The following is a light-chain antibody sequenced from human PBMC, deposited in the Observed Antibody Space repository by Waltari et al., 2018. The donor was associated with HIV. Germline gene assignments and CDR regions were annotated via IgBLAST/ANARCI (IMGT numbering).Light chain of an antibody. CDR2: STN. CDR3: VLYMGSGVWV. V-gene: IGLV8-61*01. CDR1: SGSVSTNSY. Sequence: QTVVTQEPSFSVSPGGTVTLTCGLSSGSVSTNSYPSWYQQTPGQAPRTLIYSTNTRSSGVPDRFSGSIRGNKAARTITGAQADDESDYYCVLYMGSGVWVFGGGTKLTVL. J-gene: IGLJ3*02.